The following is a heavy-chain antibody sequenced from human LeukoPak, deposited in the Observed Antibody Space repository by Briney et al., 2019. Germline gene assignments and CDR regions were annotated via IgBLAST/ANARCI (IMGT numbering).Heavy chain of an antibody. Sequence: ASVKVSCKASGYTFTGYFMHWVRQAPGLGLEWMGRINPNSGGTNYAQKFQGRVTMTRDTSISTAYMELSRLRSDDTAVYYCASPFYCSSTSCADYWGQGTLVTVSS. J-gene: IGHJ4*02. CDR2: INPNSGGT. D-gene: IGHD2-2*01. CDR1: GYTFTGYF. CDR3: ASPFYCSSTSCADY. V-gene: IGHV1-2*06.